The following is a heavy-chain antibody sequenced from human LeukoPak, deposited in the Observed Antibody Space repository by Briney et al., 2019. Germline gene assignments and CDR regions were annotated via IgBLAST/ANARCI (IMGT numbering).Heavy chain of an antibody. CDR2: IIPILGIA. J-gene: IGHJ5*02. D-gene: IGHD3-9*01. CDR1: GYTFTSYG. V-gene: IGHV1-69*04. CDR3: ARDPPTTYYDILTGYSPVPDWFDP. Sequence: ASVKVSCKASGYTFTSYGISWVRQAPGQGLEWMGRIIPILGIANYAQKFQGRVTITADESTSTAYMELSSLRSEDTAVYYCARDPPTTYYDILTGYSPVPDWFDPWGQGTLVTVSS.